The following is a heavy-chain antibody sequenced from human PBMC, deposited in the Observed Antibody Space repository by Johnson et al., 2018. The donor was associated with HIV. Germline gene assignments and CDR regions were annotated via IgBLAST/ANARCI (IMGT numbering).Heavy chain of an antibody. CDR2: ISFDGDNM. CDR1: GFTFSNYG. CDR3: TRGQYLSPFDAFDI. D-gene: IGHD2/OR15-2a*01. Sequence: QVQLVESGGGVVQPGRSLRLSCAASGFTFSNYGMYWVHQAPGKGLEWVALISFDGDNMYYPDSVRGRFTISRDNAKNSLYVQMNSLRAEDTALYFCTRGQYLSPFDAFDIWGQGTMVTVSS. J-gene: IGHJ3*02. V-gene: IGHV3-30*03.